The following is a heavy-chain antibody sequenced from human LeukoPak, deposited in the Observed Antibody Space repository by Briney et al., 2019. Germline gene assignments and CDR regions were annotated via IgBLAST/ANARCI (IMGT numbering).Heavy chain of an antibody. V-gene: IGHV4-34*01. CDR3: AGGMRYSSSWLPEARGWYSASYYYYMDV. J-gene: IGHJ6*03. D-gene: IGHD6-13*01. CDR1: GGSFSGYY. Sequence: PSETLSLTCAVYGGSFSGYYWSWIRQPPGKGLEWIGEINHSGSTNYDPSLKSRVTISVDTSKNQFSLKLSSVTAADTAVYYCAGGMRYSSSWLPEARGWYSASYYYYMDVWGKGTTVTVSS. CDR2: INHSGST.